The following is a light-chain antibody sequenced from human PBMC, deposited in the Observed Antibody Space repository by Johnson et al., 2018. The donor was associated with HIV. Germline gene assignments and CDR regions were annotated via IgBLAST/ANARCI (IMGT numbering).Light chain of an antibody. CDR3: GSWHSSLSGVLYL. CDR2: DND. Sequence: QSVLTQPPSVSAAPGQKVTISCSGSSSNIGNNYVSWYQQLPGTAPKLLIYDNDRRPSGIPDRFSGSQSGTSATLGITGLQPGDEADYYCGSWHSSLSGVLYLLGTWTKVTVL. J-gene: IGLJ1*01. V-gene: IGLV1-51*01. CDR1: SSNIGNNY.